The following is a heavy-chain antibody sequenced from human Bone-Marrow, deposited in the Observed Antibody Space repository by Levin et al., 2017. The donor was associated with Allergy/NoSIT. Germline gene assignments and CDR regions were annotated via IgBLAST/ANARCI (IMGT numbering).Heavy chain of an antibody. CDR2: IYTSGST. CDR1: GGSISSYY. Sequence: SETLSLTCTVSGGSISSYYWSWIRQPAGKGLEWIGRIYTSGSTNYNPSLKSRVTMSVDTSKNQFSLKLSSVTAADTAVYYCARGCSSTSCYAGGSGGEVTDWFDPWGQGTLVTVSS. CDR3: ARGCSSTSCYAGGSGGEVTDWFDP. D-gene: IGHD2-2*01. V-gene: IGHV4-4*07. J-gene: IGHJ5*02.